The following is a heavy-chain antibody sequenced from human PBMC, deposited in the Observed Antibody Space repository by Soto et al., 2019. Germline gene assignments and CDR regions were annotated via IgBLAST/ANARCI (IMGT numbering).Heavy chain of an antibody. J-gene: IGHJ4*02. Sequence: EVQLVESGGGLVKPGGSLRLSCAASGFTFSSYSMNWVRQAPGKGLEWVSSISSSSSYISYADSVKGRFTISRDNDKNALSLQMNSLRDEDTAVYYCARDQPGYSYGYGLGYWGQGTLVTVSS. CDR3: ARDQPGYSYGYGLGY. CDR2: ISSSSSYI. CDR1: GFTFSSYS. V-gene: IGHV3-21*01. D-gene: IGHD5-18*01.